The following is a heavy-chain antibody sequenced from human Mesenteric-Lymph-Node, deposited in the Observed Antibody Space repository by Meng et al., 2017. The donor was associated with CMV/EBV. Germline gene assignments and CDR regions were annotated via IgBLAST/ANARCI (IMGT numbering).Heavy chain of an antibody. D-gene: IGHD4-11*01. J-gene: IGHJ4*02. CDR2: ISYDGSNK. V-gene: IGHV3-30*04. Sequence: GESLKISCAASGFTFSSYAMHWVRQAPGKGLEWVAVISYDGSNKYYADSVKGRFTISRDNSKNTLYLQMNSLRAEDTAVYYCARDYRHDYRGQGTLVTVSS. CDR3: ARDYRHDY. CDR1: GFTFSSYA.